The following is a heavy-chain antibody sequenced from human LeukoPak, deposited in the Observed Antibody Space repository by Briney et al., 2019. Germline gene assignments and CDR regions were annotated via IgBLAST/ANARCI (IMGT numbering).Heavy chain of an antibody. CDR3: ARGRWLPLKYFDY. Sequence: SETLSLTCAVSGGSISDYYWSWIRQPPGKGLGWIGEINHSGSTNYNPSLKSRVTISVDTSKNQFSLKLSSVTAADTAVYYCARGRWLPLKYFDYWGQGTLVTVSS. D-gene: IGHD6-19*01. CDR1: GGSISDYY. CDR2: INHSGST. V-gene: IGHV4-34*01. J-gene: IGHJ4*02.